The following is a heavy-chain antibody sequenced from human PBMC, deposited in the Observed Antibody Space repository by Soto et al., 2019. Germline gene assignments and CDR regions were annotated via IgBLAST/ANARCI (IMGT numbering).Heavy chain of an antibody. D-gene: IGHD6-19*01. CDR3: AKGDNGGWDFDY. Sequence: GGSLRLSCAASGFTFSSYGMHWVRQAPGKGLEWVAVISYDGSNKYYADSVKGRVTISRDNSKNTLYLQMNSLRAEDTAVYYCAKGDNGGWDFDYWGQGTLVTVSS. V-gene: IGHV3-30*18. CDR2: ISYDGSNK. CDR1: GFTFSSYG. J-gene: IGHJ4*02.